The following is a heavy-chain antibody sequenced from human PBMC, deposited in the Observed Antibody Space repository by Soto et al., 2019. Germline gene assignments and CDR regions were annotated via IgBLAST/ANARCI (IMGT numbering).Heavy chain of an antibody. Sequence: PGGSLRLSCAASGFTFDDYNTHWVRQAPGKGLEWVSLISRDGTNTNYAESVKGRFTISRDNSKNSLYLQMNSLRTEDTALYYCVKETYYYDVSSYYPLGSWGQGTLVTVSS. CDR1: GFTFDDYN. CDR2: ISRDGTNT. CDR3: VKETYYYDVSSYYPLGS. J-gene: IGHJ5*02. V-gene: IGHV3-43*01. D-gene: IGHD3-22*01.